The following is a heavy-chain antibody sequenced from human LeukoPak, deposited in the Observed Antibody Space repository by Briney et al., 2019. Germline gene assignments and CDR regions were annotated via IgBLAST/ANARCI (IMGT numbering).Heavy chain of an antibody. CDR3: ARTTVTTDDAFDI. D-gene: IGHD4-11*01. Sequence: SETLSLTCAVYGGFFSAHYWSWIRQPPGKGLEWIGEINHSGSTNYDPSLKSRVTISVDKSKNQFSLKLSSVTAADTAVYYCARTTVTTDDAFDIWGQGTMVTVSS. CDR2: INHSGST. V-gene: IGHV4-34*01. J-gene: IGHJ3*02. CDR1: GGFFSAHY.